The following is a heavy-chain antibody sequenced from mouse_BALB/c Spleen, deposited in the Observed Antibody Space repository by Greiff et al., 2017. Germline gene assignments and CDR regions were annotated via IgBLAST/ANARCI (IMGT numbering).Heavy chain of an antibody. CDR3: ARDWVTGGAY. Sequence: DVKLQESGAELVKPGASVKLSCTASGFNIKDTYMHWVKQRPEQGLEWIGRIDPANGNTKYDPKFQGKATITADTSSNTAYLQLSSLTSEDTAVYYCARDWVTGGAYWGQGTLVTVSA. CDR1: GFNIKDTY. CDR2: IDPANGNT. V-gene: IGHV14-3*02. J-gene: IGHJ3*01. D-gene: IGHD4-1*01.